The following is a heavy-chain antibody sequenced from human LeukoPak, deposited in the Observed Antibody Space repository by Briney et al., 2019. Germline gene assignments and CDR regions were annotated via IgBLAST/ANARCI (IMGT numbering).Heavy chain of an antibody. CDR2: ISGSGGST. J-gene: IGHJ3*01. D-gene: IGHD6-19*01. CDR3: AKDSDIAVAGSDDALDV. Sequence: GGSLRLSCAASGFTFSNYDMSWVRQAPGKGLEWVSGISGSGGSTYHADSVKGRFTISRDNSKNTLFLQMNSLRPEDTAVYYCAKDSDIAVAGSDDALDVWGQGTMVTVSS. CDR1: GFTFSNYD. V-gene: IGHV3-23*01.